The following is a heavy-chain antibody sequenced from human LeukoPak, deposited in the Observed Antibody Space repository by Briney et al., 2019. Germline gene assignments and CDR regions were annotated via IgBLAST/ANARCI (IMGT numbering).Heavy chain of an antibody. V-gene: IGHV1-46*01. CDR3: ARDSGYDLRVLDYYGMDV. D-gene: IGHD5-12*01. J-gene: IGHJ6*02. CDR2: INPSGGST. CDR1: GYTFTSYY. Sequence: ASVKVSCKASGYTFTSYYMHWVRQAPGQGLEWMGIINPSGGSTRYAQKFQGRVTMTRGTSTSTVYMELSSLRSEDTAVYYCARDSGYDLRVLDYYGMDVWGQGTTVTGSS.